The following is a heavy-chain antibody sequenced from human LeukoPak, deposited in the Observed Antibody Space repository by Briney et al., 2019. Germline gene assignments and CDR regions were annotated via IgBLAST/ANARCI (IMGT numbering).Heavy chain of an antibody. J-gene: IGHJ4*02. CDR1: RASISGSIRSYY. CDR3: AIIPLGYSGAYYFDY. CDR2: ISSSGSV. V-gene: IGHV4-4*09. Sequence: SETLSLTCTVSRASISGSIRSYYWSWLRQPPGKGPEWIGYISSSGSVNDNPSLRSRVTISVDTSKNQFFLNLSSVSAADTAVYYCAIIPLGYSGAYYFDYWGQGTLVTVSP. D-gene: IGHD5-12*01.